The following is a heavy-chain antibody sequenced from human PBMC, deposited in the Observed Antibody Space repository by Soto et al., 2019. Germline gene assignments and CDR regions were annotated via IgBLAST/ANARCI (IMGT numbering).Heavy chain of an antibody. D-gene: IGHD3-22*01. Sequence: ASVKVSCKVSGYTLTELSMHWVRQAPGKGLEWMGGFDPEGGETIYAQKFQGRVTMTEDTSTDTAYMELSSLRSEDTAVYYCATRKDYYDSSGYSWWGQGTLVTVSS. CDR1: GYTLTELS. CDR3: ATRKDYYDSSGYSW. V-gene: IGHV1-24*01. J-gene: IGHJ4*02. CDR2: FDPEGGET.